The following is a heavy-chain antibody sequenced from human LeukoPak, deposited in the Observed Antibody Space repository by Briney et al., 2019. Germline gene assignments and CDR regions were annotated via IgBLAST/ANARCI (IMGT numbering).Heavy chain of an antibody. V-gene: IGHV3-7*01. Sequence: GRSLRLSCAASGFTFTTYWMSWVRQAPGKGLEWVANIKQDGSEKYYVDSVKGRFTISRDNAKNSLYLQMNSLRAEDTAVYYCAREADDGVYYFDYWGQGTLVTVSS. D-gene: IGHD5-24*01. J-gene: IGHJ4*02. CDR3: AREADDGVYYFDY. CDR1: GFTFTTYW. CDR2: IKQDGSEK.